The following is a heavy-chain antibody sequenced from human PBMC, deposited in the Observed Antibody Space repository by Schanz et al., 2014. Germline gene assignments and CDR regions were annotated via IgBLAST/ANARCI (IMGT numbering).Heavy chain of an antibody. CDR2: IWYDENNK. CDR1: GFTFSSYG. Sequence: QVQLVESGGGVVQFGRSLRLSCVASGFTFSSYGMHWVRQAPGKGLEWVAVIWYDENNKYYADSVKGRFTMSRDNSKNTLYLHMNTLRSEDTAVYYCAKDSTHIDSVLVPTAIDYLGQGTLVTVSS. CDR3: AKDSTHIDSVLVPTAIDY. D-gene: IGHD2-2*01. J-gene: IGHJ4*02. V-gene: IGHV3-33*06.